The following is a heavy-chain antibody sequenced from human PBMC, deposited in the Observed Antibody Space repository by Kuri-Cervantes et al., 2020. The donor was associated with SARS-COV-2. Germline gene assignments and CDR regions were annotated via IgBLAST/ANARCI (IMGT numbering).Heavy chain of an antibody. J-gene: IGHJ5*02. CDR1: GGSFSGYY. CDR2: INHSGST. V-gene: IGHV4-34*01. Sequence: SETLSLTCAVYGGSFSGYYWSWIRQPPGKGLEWIGEINHSGSTNYNPSLKSRVTISVDTSKNQFSLKLSSVTAADMAVYYCARGLENWFDPWGQGTLVTVSS. CDR3: ARGLENWFDP.